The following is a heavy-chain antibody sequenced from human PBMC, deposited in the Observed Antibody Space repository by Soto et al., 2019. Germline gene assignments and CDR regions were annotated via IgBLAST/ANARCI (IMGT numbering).Heavy chain of an antibody. J-gene: IGHJ3*02. Sequence: EVQLLESGGGLVQPGGSLRLSCAASGFTFSSYAMSWVRQAPGKGLEWVSAISGSGGSTYYADSVKGRFTISRDNSKNTLYLQMNSMRAEDTAGYYCAKVLALDTAMDNRYAFDIWGQGTMVTVSS. CDR2: ISGSGGST. V-gene: IGHV3-23*01. CDR3: AKVLALDTAMDNRYAFDI. D-gene: IGHD5-18*01. CDR1: GFTFSSYA.